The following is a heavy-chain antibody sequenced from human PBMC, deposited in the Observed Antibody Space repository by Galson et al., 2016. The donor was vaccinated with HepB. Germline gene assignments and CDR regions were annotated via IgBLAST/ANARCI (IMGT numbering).Heavy chain of an antibody. CDR3: ARGRRGPPGSP. V-gene: IGHV1-18*01. CDR1: GYTFTNYG. Sequence: SVKVSCKASGYTFTNYGISWVRQAPGQGLEWMGWISAYNGNTNYAQKLQGRVTMTTDTSTSTAHMELRSLRSDDTAVYYRARGRRGPPGSPWGQGTLVPVSS. J-gene: IGHJ5*02. CDR2: ISAYNGNT.